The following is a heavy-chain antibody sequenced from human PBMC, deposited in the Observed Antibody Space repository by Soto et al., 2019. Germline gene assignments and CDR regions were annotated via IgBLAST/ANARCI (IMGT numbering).Heavy chain of an antibody. D-gene: IGHD4-17*01. CDR1: GYTFASHD. J-gene: IGHJ4*02. CDR3: ARWDYGDYARFDY. V-gene: IGHV1-8*01. Sequence: QVQLVQSGAEVKKSGASVKVSCKASGYTFASHDINWVRQATGQGLEWMGWMNPNSGNTGYAQKFQGRVTMTRNTSISTAYMELSSLRSEDTAVYYCARWDYGDYARFDYWGQGTLVTVSS. CDR2: MNPNSGNT.